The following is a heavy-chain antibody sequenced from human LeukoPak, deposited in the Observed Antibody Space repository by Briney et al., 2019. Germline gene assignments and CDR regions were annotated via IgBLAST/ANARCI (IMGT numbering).Heavy chain of an antibody. CDR3: ARVGGYSYGNYYFNY. CDR1: DGSISSYY. D-gene: IGHD5-18*01. CDR2: ISHSGST. Sequence: SETLSLTCTVSDGSISSYYWSWIRQPPGKGLDWIGSISHSGSTYYNPSLRSRVTISIDTSKNQFSLRLNSVTATDTAVYYCARVGGYSYGNYYFNYWGQGTLVTVSS. V-gene: IGHV4-38-2*02. J-gene: IGHJ4*02.